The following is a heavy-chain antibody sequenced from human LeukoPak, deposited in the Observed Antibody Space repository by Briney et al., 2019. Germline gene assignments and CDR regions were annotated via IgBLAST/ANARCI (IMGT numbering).Heavy chain of an antibody. CDR2: IYSGGST. V-gene: IGHV3-53*01. CDR3: ARHPPTDYGGI. D-gene: IGHD4-23*01. Sequence: GGSLRLSCAASGFTVSSNYMSWVRQAPGKGLEWVSVIYSGGSTYYADSVRGRFTISRDNSKNTLYLQMNSLRAEDTAVYYCARHPPTDYGGIWGQGTMVTVSS. J-gene: IGHJ3*02. CDR1: GFTVSSNY.